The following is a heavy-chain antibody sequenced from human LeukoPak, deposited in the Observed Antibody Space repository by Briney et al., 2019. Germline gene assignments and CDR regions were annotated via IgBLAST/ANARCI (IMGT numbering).Heavy chain of an antibody. V-gene: IGHV4-59*11. CDR1: GGSISSHY. CDR2: IYHSGSPT. Sequence: SETLSLTCTVSGGSISSHYWGWIRQPPGKGLEWIGYIYHSGSPTNYNPSLRSRVTISVDTSKNQFSLKLSSVTAADTAMYYCARGMAVAGTHYYYYYGMDVWGQGTTVTVSS. D-gene: IGHD6-19*01. J-gene: IGHJ6*02. CDR3: ARGMAVAGTHYYYYYGMDV.